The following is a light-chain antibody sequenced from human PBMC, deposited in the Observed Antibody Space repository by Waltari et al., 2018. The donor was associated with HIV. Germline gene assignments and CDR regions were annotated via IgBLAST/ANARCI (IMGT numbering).Light chain of an antibody. CDR1: TSNVGSNC. CDR2: RDN. Sequence: QSVLTQPPSASGTRGQRVTISCSGTTSNVGSNCVSWYQPLPGTAPKLLIYRDNRRPSGVPDRFSGSKSGASASLAISGLRSEDEGDYYCATWDGSLGGFYVFGAGTKVTVL. V-gene: IGLV1-47*01. J-gene: IGLJ1*01. CDR3: ATWDGSLGGFYV.